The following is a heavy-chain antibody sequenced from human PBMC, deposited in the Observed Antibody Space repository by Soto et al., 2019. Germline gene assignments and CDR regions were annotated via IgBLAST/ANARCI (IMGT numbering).Heavy chain of an antibody. Sequence: SETLSLTCSVYGRSFSGYYWSWIRQPPGKGLEWIGEINHSGSTNYNPSLKSRVTISVDTSKNQFSLKLSSVTAADTAVYYCARGRAAADPYVWFDPWGQGTLVTVS. CDR2: INHSGST. D-gene: IGHD6-13*01. CDR3: ARGRAAADPYVWFDP. CDR1: GRSFSGYY. V-gene: IGHV4-34*01. J-gene: IGHJ5*02.